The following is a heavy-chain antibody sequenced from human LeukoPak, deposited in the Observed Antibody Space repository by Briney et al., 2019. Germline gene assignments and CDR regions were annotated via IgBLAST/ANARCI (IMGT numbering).Heavy chain of an antibody. D-gene: IGHD3-3*01. V-gene: IGHV3-15*01. Sequence: GGSLRLSCAASGFTFSNAWMSWVGQAPGKGLEWVGRIKSKTDGGTTDYAAPVKGIFSISRDDQKNTLYLQMNSLKTEDTAVYYCTTHITYDFWSGPDLYYYYYYMDVWGKGTTVTVSS. CDR1: GFTFSNAW. J-gene: IGHJ6*03. CDR2: IKSKTDGGTT. CDR3: TTHITYDFWSGPDLYYYYYYMDV.